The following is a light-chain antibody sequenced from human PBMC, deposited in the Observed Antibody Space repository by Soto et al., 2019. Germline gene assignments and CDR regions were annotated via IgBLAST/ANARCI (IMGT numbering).Light chain of an antibody. CDR3: SSYTSSSTLLYV. J-gene: IGLJ1*01. V-gene: IGLV2-14*01. Sequence: HSVLTQPASVSVSPGQSITISCTGTSSDVGGYNYVSWYQQHPGKAPKLMIYDVSNRPSGVSNRFSGSKSGNTASLTISGLQAEDEADYYCSSYTSSSTLLYVFGTGTKVTVL. CDR2: DVS. CDR1: SSDVGGYNY.